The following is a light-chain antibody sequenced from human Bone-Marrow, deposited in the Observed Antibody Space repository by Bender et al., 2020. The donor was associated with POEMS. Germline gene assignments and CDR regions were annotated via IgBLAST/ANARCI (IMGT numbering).Light chain of an antibody. Sequence: QSALTQPASVSGSPGQSITISCTGTSSDIGAYNYVSWYQHHPGKAPKLLIYGVTDRPSGVSYRVSGSKSGNTASLTISGLQPEDEADYYCSSYGGSNNWVFGGGTKLTVL. J-gene: IGLJ3*02. CDR2: GVT. CDR1: SSDIGAYNY. V-gene: IGLV2-14*03. CDR3: SSYGGSNNWV.